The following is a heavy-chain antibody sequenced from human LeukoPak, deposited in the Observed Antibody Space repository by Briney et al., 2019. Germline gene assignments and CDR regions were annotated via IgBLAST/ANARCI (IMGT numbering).Heavy chain of an antibody. CDR2: ISGSGGST. Sequence: PGGSLRLSCAASGLTFSSYAMSWVRQAPGKGLEWVSAISGSGGSTYYADSVKGRFTISRDNSKNTLYLQMNNLRAEDTAVYYCAKSLSDFYDYVWGSYLPPFDYWGQGTLVTVSS. D-gene: IGHD3-16*02. CDR3: AKSLSDFYDYVWGSYLPPFDY. CDR1: GLTFSSYA. J-gene: IGHJ4*02. V-gene: IGHV3-23*01.